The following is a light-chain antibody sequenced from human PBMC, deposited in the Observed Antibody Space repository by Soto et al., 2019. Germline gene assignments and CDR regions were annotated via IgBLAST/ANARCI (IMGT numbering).Light chain of an antibody. J-gene: IGKJ1*01. V-gene: IGKV3-15*01. CDR3: QQYNTWHPKMA. CDR1: QSVSSD. CDR2: GAS. Sequence: VVTQSPATLSVFPGETATLSCRASQSVSSDLAWYQQRPGQAPRLLIYGASTRATGIPARFRGSGSGTEFRLTISSLQSEECATYYCQQYNTWHPKMAFVRATKV.